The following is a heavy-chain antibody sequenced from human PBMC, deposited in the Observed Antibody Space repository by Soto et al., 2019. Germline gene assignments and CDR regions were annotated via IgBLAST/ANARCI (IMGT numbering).Heavy chain of an antibody. CDR3: AETYVQRNQNAFDI. CDR2: INHSGST. J-gene: IGHJ4*02. Sequence: SETLSLTCAVYGGSFSGYYWSWIRQPPGKGLEWIGEINHSGSTNYNPSLKSRVTISVDTSKNQFSLKLSSVTAADTAVYYCAETYVQRNQNAFDIWGQGTLVTVSS. V-gene: IGHV4-34*01. D-gene: IGHD3-16*01. CDR1: GGSFSGYY.